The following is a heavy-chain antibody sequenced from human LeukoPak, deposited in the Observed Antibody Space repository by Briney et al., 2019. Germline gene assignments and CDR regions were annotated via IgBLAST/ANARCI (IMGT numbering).Heavy chain of an antibody. V-gene: IGHV3-21*01. Sequence: GGSLRLSCAASGFTFSSYSMNWVRQAPGKGLEWVSSISSSSSYIYYADSVKGRFTISRDDAKNSLYLQMNSLRAEDTAVYYCARDIKQWPYYFDYWGQGTLVTVSS. CDR1: GFTFSSYS. CDR2: ISSSSSYI. CDR3: ARDIKQWPYYFDY. J-gene: IGHJ4*02. D-gene: IGHD6-19*01.